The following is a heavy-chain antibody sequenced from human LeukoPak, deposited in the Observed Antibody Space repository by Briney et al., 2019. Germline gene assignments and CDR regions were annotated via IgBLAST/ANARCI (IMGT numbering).Heavy chain of an antibody. V-gene: IGHV5-51*01. CDR3: ATIGYSYGNYFDY. Sequence: GESLKISCKGSGYSSTSYWIGWVRQMPGKGLEWMGIIYPGDSDTRYSPSFQGQVTISADKSISTAYLQWSSLKASDTAMYHCATIGYSYGNYFDYWGQGTLVTVSS. D-gene: IGHD5-18*01. CDR2: IYPGDSDT. CDR1: GYSSTSYW. J-gene: IGHJ4*02.